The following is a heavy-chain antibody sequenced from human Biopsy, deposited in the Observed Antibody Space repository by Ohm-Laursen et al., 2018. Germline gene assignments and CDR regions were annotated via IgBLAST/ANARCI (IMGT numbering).Heavy chain of an antibody. Sequence: SETLSLTCYVSGGAINNYYWSWIRQPAGKGLERIGRIYPGGRTNYNPSLKSRVTMSVDTSKKQLSLRLRSVTAADTAMYYCASVALGPTNDAFDIWGQGTMVVVSS. V-gene: IGHV4-4*07. CDR2: IYPGGRT. D-gene: IGHD3-3*02. CDR3: ASVALGPTNDAFDI. J-gene: IGHJ3*02. CDR1: GGAINNYY.